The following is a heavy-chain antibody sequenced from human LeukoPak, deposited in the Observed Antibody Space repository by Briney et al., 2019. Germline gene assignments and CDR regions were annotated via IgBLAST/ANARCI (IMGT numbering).Heavy chain of an antibody. J-gene: IGHJ6*02. V-gene: IGHV4-39*07. D-gene: IGHD3-10*01. CDR2: IYYSGST. CDR1: GGSISSSSYY. Sequence: SETLSLTCTVSGGSISSSSYYWGWIRQPPGKGLEWIGSIYYSGSTYYNPSLKSRVTISVDTSKNQFSLKLSSVTAADTAVYYCAKAFGEFYGMDVWGQGTTVTVSS. CDR3: AKAFGEFYGMDV.